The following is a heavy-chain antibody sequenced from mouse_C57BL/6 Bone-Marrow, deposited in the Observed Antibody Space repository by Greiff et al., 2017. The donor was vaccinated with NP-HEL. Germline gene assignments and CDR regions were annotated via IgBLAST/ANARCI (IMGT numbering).Heavy chain of an antibody. V-gene: IGHV1-72*01. CDR1: GYTFTSYW. J-gene: IGHJ1*03. Sequence: QVQLQQPGADLVKPGATVKLSCKASGYTFTSYWMHWVKQRPGRGLEWIGRIDPNSGGTKFNEKFKTKATLTVDKPSSTAYMQLSSLTSEDSAVYDGARYYYGSRGGYLEVWGTGTTVTVSS. D-gene: IGHD1-1*01. CDR3: ARYYYGSRGGYLEV. CDR2: IDPNSGGT.